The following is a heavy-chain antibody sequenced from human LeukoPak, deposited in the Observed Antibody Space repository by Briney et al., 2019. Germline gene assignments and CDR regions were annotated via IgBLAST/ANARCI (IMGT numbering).Heavy chain of an antibody. V-gene: IGHV3-74*01. J-gene: IGHJ4*02. CDR1: GITLSNYW. D-gene: IGHD2-15*01. Sequence: GGSLRLSCAASGITLSNYWMHWVRQVPGKGLVWVSRINYEGSTTSYADSVKGRFTISRDNSKNTLYLQMNSLRAEDTAVYYCAKGMGIVVVVAATNWGQGTLVTVSS. CDR2: INYEGSTT. CDR3: AKGMGIVVVVAATN.